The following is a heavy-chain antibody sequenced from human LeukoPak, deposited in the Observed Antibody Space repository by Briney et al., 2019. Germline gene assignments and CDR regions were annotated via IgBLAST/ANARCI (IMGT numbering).Heavy chain of an antibody. V-gene: IGHV1-18*01. Sequence: ASVKVSCKASGYTFTSYGISWVRQAPGQGLEWMGWISAYNGNTNYAQKLQGRVTMTTDTSTSTAYMELRSLRSDDTAVYYCASRWIQLLGDAFDIWGQGTMVTVSS. CDR2: ISAYNGNT. J-gene: IGHJ3*02. CDR1: GYTFTSYG. CDR3: ASRWIQLLGDAFDI. D-gene: IGHD5-18*01.